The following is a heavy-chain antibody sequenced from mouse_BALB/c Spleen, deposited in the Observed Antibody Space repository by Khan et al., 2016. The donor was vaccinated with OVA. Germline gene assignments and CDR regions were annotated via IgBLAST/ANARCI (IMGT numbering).Heavy chain of an antibody. CDR2: IFPGSVST. Sequence: QVRLQQSGGDLMKPGASVKISCKATGYTFSSYWIEWVKQRPGHGLEWIGQIFPGSVSTTYNEKFKGKATFTADTSSNTAYMQLGSLTVGDSACYYCARGGYGGFAYWGQGTLVTVSA. CDR1: GYTFSSYW. CDR3: ARGGYGGFAY. V-gene: IGHV1-9*01. J-gene: IGHJ3*01. D-gene: IGHD2-2*01.